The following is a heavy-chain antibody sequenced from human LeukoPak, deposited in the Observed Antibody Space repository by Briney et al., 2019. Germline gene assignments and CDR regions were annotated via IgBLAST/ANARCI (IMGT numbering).Heavy chain of an antibody. CDR2: INPDGSEK. J-gene: IGHJ5*02. CDR1: GFNFNTYS. V-gene: IGHV3-7*01. D-gene: IGHD2-15*01. Sequence: GGSLRLSCAVSGFNFNTYSMNWVRQAPGKGLEWVGNINPDGSEKFYVDSVRGRFTISRDNARSSVYLQMTSLRTDDTAVYYCASARSTTWWKHVSIWFDPWGQGTLVTVSS. CDR3: ASARSTTWWKHVSIWFDP.